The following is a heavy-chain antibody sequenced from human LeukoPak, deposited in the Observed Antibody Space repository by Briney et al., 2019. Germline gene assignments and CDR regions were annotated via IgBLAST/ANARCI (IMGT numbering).Heavy chain of an antibody. V-gene: IGHV1-69*13. D-gene: IGHD6-13*01. J-gene: IGHJ4*02. CDR3: ARLPLPYSSSPNFDY. Sequence: SVKVSCKASGGTFSSYAISWVRQAPGQGLEWMGGIIPIFGTANYAQKFQSRVTITADESTSTAYMELSSLRSEDTAVYYCARLPLPYSSSPNFDYWGQGTLVTVSS. CDR2: IIPIFGTA. CDR1: GGTFSSYA.